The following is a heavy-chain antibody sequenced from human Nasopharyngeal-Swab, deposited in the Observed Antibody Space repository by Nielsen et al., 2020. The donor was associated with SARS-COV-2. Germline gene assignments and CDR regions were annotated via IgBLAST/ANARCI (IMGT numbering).Heavy chain of an antibody. D-gene: IGHD3-3*01. CDR3: ARDGLDYDFWSAYFMDV. CDR2: ISSSSSYI. Sequence: GGSLRLYCAASGFTFNNYNFNWVRQAPGKGLEWVSSISSSSSYIYYADSVKGRFTISRDNAKNSLYLQMNSLRAEVTAVYYCARDGLDYDFWSAYFMDVWGQGTTVTVSS. CDR1: GFTFNNYN. V-gene: IGHV3-21*01. J-gene: IGHJ6*02.